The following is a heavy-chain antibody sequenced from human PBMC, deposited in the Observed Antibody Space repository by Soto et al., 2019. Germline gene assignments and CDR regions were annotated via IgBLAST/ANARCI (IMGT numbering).Heavy chain of an antibody. CDR3: AREGALKPFSS. J-gene: IGHJ5*02. Sequence: GGSLRLSCAASGFTFSSYGMNWVRQAPGKGLEWVSHISGTSVYIHYADSVKGRFTISRDNAKNSVYLQMDSLRVDDTAVYYCAREGALKPFSSWGQGALVTVSS. CDR1: GFTFSSYG. CDR2: ISGTSVYI. V-gene: IGHV3-21*01.